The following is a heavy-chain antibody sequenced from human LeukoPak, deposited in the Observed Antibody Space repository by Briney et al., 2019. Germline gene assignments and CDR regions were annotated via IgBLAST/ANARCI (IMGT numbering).Heavy chain of an antibody. Sequence: ASVKVSCKASGGTFSSYTISWVRQAPGQGLEWMGRIIPILGIANYAQKFQGRVTITADKSTSTAYMELSSLRSEDTAVYYCARDGIASRSYYYYGMDVWGQGTTVTVS. V-gene: IGHV1-69*04. CDR1: GGTFSSYT. CDR3: ARDGIASRSYYYYGMDV. D-gene: IGHD6-13*01. CDR2: IIPILGIA. J-gene: IGHJ6*02.